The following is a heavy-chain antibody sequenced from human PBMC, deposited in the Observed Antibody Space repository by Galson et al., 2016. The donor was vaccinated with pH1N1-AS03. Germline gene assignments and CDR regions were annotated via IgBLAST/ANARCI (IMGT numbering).Heavy chain of an antibody. D-gene: IGHD1-26*01. CDR1: GIPFSSHW. Sequence: SLRLSCAASGIPFSSHWMHWVRQVPGKGLVWVSQINTDGTETIYADSVKGRFTISRDNAKNTLYLQMDSLRAGDTAMYYCTNSLVYWGQGTLVTVSS. V-gene: IGHV3-74*01. CDR3: TNSLVY. CDR2: INTDGTET. J-gene: IGHJ4*02.